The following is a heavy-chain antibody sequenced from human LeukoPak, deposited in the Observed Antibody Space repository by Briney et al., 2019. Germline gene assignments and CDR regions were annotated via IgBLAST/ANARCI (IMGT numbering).Heavy chain of an antibody. CDR3: ARSLVGATTDFGY. V-gene: IGHV1-2*02. Sequence: ASVKVSCKASGYTFTAYYMHWVRQAPGQGLEWMGWINPISGGTNYAQKFQGRVTMTRDTSITTAYMELSRLRSDDTAVYYCARSLVGATTDFGYWGQGTLVTVSS. CDR1: GYTFTAYY. CDR2: INPISGGT. D-gene: IGHD1-26*01. J-gene: IGHJ4*02.